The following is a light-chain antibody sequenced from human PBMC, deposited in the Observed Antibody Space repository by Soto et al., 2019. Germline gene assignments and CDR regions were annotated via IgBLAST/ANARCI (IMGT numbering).Light chain of an antibody. Sequence: EIVLTQSPGTLSLSPGERATLSCRASQSVSSSYLAWYQQNPGQAPRLLIYGASSRATGIPDRFSGSGSGTDFTLTISRLEPEDLAVYYCQQYGSSPRTFGQGTKVDIK. CDR3: QQYGSSPRT. CDR1: QSVSSSY. J-gene: IGKJ1*01. CDR2: GAS. V-gene: IGKV3-20*01.